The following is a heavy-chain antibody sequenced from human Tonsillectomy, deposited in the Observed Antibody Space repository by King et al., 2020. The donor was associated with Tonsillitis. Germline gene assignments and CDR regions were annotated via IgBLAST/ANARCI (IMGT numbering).Heavy chain of an antibody. V-gene: IGHV1-2*02. Sequence: QLVQSGAEVKKPGASVKVSCKASGYTFTGYYMHWVRQAPGQGLEWMGWINPNSGGTNYAQKFQGRVTMTRDTSISTAYMELSRLRSDDTAVYYCARDFFDHGDRGENWFDPWGQGTLVTVSS. J-gene: IGHJ5*02. CDR2: INPNSGGT. CDR3: ARDFFDHGDRGENWFDP. D-gene: IGHD4-17*01. CDR1: GYTFTGYY.